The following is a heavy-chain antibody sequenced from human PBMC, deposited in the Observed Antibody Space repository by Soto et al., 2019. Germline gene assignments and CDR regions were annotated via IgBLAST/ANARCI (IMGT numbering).Heavy chain of an antibody. V-gene: IGHV3-30*18. D-gene: IGHD3-22*01. Sequence: QVQLVESGGGVVQPGRSLRLSCAASGFTFSSYGMHWVRQAPGKGLEWVAVISYDGSNKYYADSVKGRFTISRDNSKKTLYLQMNILGAEDTSVYYCAKDRDSSGYLPIDTPDAFDIWGQGTMVTVSS. CDR3: AKDRDSSGYLPIDTPDAFDI. CDR1: GFTFSSYG. J-gene: IGHJ3*02. CDR2: ISYDGSNK.